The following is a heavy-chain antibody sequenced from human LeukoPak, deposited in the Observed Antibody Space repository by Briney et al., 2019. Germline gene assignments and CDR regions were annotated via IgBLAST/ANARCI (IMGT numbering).Heavy chain of an antibody. CDR2: ISWNSGSI. V-gene: IGHV3-9*01. D-gene: IGHD3-3*01. J-gene: IGHJ6*03. CDR3: AKVGSGYYYYMDV. CDR1: GFTFDDYA. Sequence: PGRSLRLSCAASGFTFDDYAMHWVRQAPEKGLEWVSGISWNSGSIGYADSVKGRFTISRDNAKNSLYLQMNSLRAEDTALYYCAKVGSGYYYYMDVWGKGTTVTVSS.